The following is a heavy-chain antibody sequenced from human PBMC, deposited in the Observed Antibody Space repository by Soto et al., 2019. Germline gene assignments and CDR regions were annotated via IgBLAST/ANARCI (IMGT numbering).Heavy chain of an antibody. CDR2: ISPYSGYT. D-gene: IGHD2-2*01. CDR1: GYSFMKYG. J-gene: IGHJ4*02. Sequence: SVKVSCKGFGYSFMKYGINWVRQAPGQGLEWVGWISPYSGYTHSAQKFHGRLTLTTDTAASTAYMELRILRSADTALYYCAREASVLIPAAQPSRFDSWGQGTLVTVSS. CDR3: AREASVLIPAAQPSRFDS. V-gene: IGHV1-18*01.